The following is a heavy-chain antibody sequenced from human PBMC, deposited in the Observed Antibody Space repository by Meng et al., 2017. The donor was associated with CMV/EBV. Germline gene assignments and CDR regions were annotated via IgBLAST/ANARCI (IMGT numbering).Heavy chain of an antibody. CDR3: ARDGANRAFDY. V-gene: IGHV3-30-3*01. D-gene: IGHD3-16*01. Sequence: GESLKISCAASGFTFSSYAMHWVRQAPGKGLEWVAVISYDGSNKYYADSVKGRFTISRDNSKNTLYLQMNSLRAEGTAVYYCARDGANRAFDYWGQGTLVTVSS. CDR1: GFTFSSYA. CDR2: ISYDGSNK. J-gene: IGHJ4*02.